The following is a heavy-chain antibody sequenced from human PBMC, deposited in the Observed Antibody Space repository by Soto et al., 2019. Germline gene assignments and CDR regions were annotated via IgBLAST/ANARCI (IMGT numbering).Heavy chain of an antibody. D-gene: IGHD6-13*01. Sequence: PSETLSLTCTVSGGSISSYYWSWIRQPPGKGLEWIGYIYYSGSTNYNPPLKSRVTISVDTSKNQFSLKLSSVTAADTAVYYCARGKAWYSSSWYGLDPWGQGTLVTVSS. CDR1: GGSISSYY. CDR2: IYYSGST. CDR3: ARGKAWYSSSWYGLDP. J-gene: IGHJ5*02. V-gene: IGHV4-59*01.